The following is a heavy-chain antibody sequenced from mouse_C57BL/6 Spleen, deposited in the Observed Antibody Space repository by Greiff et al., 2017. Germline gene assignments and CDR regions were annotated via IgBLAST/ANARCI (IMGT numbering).Heavy chain of an antibody. Sequence: VQLQQSGAELVRPGTSVKVSCKASGYAFTNYLIEWVKQRPGKGLEWIGVINPGSGGTNYNEKFKGKATMTADKSSSTAYMQLSSLTSEDSAVYFCAGYDRGFAYWGQGTLLTVSA. CDR3: AGYDRGFAY. V-gene: IGHV1-54*01. J-gene: IGHJ3*01. CDR2: INPGSGGT. D-gene: IGHD2-3*01. CDR1: GYAFTNYL.